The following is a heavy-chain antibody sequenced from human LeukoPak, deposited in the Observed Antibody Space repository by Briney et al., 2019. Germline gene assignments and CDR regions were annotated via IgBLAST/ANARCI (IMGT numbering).Heavy chain of an antibody. CDR2: IYYSGST. CDR3: ARTVVYAIRDYYYYMDV. D-gene: IGHD2-8*02. CDR1: GRSTSSYY. V-gene: IGHV4-59*01. J-gene: IGHJ6*03. Sequence: PSETLSLTCTVSGRSTSSYYWSWIRQPPGKGLEWIGYIYYSGSTNYNPSLKSRVTISVDTSKNQFSLKLSSVTAADTAVYYCARTVVYAIRDYYYYMDVWGKGTTVTVSS.